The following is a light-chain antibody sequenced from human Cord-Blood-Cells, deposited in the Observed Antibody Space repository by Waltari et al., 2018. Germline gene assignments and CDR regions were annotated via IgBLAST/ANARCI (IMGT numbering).Light chain of an antibody. CDR1: QSVSSY. Sequence: EIVLKQSPATLSFPQWERATLSCRASQSVSSYLAWYQQKPGQAPRLLIYYASNRATGIPARFSGSGSGTDFTLTISSLEPEDFAVYYCQQRSNWPITFGQGTRLEIK. J-gene: IGKJ5*01. V-gene: IGKV3-11*01. CDR3: QQRSNWPIT. CDR2: YAS.